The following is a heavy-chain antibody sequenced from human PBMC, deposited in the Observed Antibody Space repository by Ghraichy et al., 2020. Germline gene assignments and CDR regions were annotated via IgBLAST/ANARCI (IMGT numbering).Heavy chain of an antibody. CDR1: GFTFSSYA. D-gene: IGHD2-2*02. V-gene: IGHV3-23*01. CDR2: ISGSGGST. Sequence: GESQNISCAASGFTFSSYAMSWVRQAPGKGLEWVSAISGSGGSTYYADSVKGRFTISRDNSKNTLYLQMNSLRAEDTAVYYCANPAPGYCSSTSCYTHAFDSWGQGRMVTVSS. J-gene: IGHJ3*02. CDR3: ANPAPGYCSSTSCYTHAFDS.